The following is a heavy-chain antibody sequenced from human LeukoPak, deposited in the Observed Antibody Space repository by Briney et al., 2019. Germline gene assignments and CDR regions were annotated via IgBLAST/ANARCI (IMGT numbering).Heavy chain of an antibody. J-gene: IGHJ6*03. V-gene: IGHV4-34*01. Sequence: PSETLSLTCAVYGGSFSGYYWSWIRQPPGKGLEWIGEINHSGSTNYNPSLKSRVTISVDTSKNQFSLKLSSLTAADTAVYYCARLHPLRRGHYYYYMDVWGKGTTVTVSS. CDR3: ARLHPLRRGHYYYYMDV. D-gene: IGHD4-17*01. CDR1: GGSFSGYY. CDR2: INHSGST.